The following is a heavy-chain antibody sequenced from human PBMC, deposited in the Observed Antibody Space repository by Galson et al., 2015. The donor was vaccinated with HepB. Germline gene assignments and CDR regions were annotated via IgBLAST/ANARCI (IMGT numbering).Heavy chain of an antibody. Sequence: LRLSCAASGFTFSSLGMAWVRQAPGKGLECVSAIGVNAGSTDYADSVKGRLTISRDNSKNMLYLQMNNLRAEDTAVYYCAKGTTNIDYWGQGTLVTVSS. CDR2: IGVNAGST. D-gene: IGHD1-1*01. J-gene: IGHJ4*02. CDR3: AKGTTNIDY. CDR1: GFTFSSLG. V-gene: IGHV3-23*01.